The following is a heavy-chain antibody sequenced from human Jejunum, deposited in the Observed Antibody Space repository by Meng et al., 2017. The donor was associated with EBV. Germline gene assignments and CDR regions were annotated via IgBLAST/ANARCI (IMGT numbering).Heavy chain of an antibody. CDR1: GYTLIYYY. Sequence: LPGAEVNKPRADGKFDCTASGYTLIYYYIHCGRQATGQGLEWMGWIYSNSGGTSYAQKFLVWVTMTRDTSISTAYMELSRLTSDATAVYYCALDYDSSTRETTFDYWGQGTLVTVSS. CDR3: ALDYDSSTRETTFDY. CDR2: IYSNSGGT. V-gene: IGHV1-2*04. D-gene: IGHD3-22*01. J-gene: IGHJ4*02.